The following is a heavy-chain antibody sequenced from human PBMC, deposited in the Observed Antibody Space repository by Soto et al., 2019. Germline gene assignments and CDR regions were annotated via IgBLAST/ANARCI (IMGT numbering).Heavy chain of an antibody. J-gene: IGHJ3*02. CDR2: ITPTGGGT. Sequence: ASVKVSCKASGYTFTGYYMHWVRQAPGQGLEWMGWITPTGGGTNYAQKFQGWVTMTRDTSISTAYMELSRLRSDDTAVYYCARVGGEYFTNGVCLEDAFDIWGQGTMVTVSS. CDR1: GYTFTGYY. CDR3: ARVGGEYFTNGVCLEDAFDI. V-gene: IGHV1-2*04. D-gene: IGHD2-8*01.